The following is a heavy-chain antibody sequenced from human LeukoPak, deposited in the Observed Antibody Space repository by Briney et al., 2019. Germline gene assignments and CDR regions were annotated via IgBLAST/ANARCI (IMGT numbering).Heavy chain of an antibody. CDR1: GYTFTGYY. CDR2: INPNIDDT. CDR3: ARGDSSSWFYFDH. Sequence: ASVKVSCKASGYTFTGYYIHWVRRAPGQGLQWMGWINPNIDDTNYAQKFQGRVTMTRDTSINTAYMELTTLRADDTAMYYCARGDSSSWFYFDHWGQGTLVTVSS. J-gene: IGHJ4*02. V-gene: IGHV1-2*02. D-gene: IGHD6-13*01.